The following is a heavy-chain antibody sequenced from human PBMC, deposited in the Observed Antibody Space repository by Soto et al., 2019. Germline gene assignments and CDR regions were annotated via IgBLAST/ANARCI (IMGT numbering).Heavy chain of an antibody. D-gene: IGHD3-9*01. CDR2: INPNHGGT. Sequence: QVQLVQSGAEVKKPGASVKVSCKASGYTFSDYYIHWVRQAPGQGLEWMGWINPNHGGTNYAQRFQGWVTMTRDTSITTAYMELTSLKSDDTAMYYCARDLLQMGITRYQFDYWGQGTLVTVSS. CDR3: ARDLLQMGITRYQFDY. J-gene: IGHJ4*02. CDR1: GYTFSDYY. V-gene: IGHV1-2*04.